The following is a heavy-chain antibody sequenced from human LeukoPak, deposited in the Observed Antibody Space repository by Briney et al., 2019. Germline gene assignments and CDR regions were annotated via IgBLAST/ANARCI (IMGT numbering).Heavy chain of an antibody. CDR3: ARVGGSGSLDYFYFDY. Sequence: ASVKVSCKASGYTFSSYAMNWVRQAPGQGLEWMGWINTNTGTPKYAQGFTGRFVFSLDTSVNTAYLQISSLKAEDTAVYYCARVGGSGSLDYFYFDYWGQGTVVTVS. J-gene: IGHJ4*02. V-gene: IGHV7-4-1*02. CDR2: INTNTGTP. D-gene: IGHD3-10*01. CDR1: GYTFSSYA.